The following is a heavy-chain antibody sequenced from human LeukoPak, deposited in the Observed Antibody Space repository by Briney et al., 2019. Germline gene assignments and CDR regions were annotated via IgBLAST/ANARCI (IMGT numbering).Heavy chain of an antibody. CDR2: IYTSGTT. CDR1: GASISSYY. V-gene: IGHV4-4*07. Sequence: PSETLSLTCTVSGASISSYYWSWIRQPAGKGLEWIGRIYTSGTTNYNPSLQSRVAMSVDTSKNQISLMLTSVTAADTAGYYCARDPSLFSGYFDYWGRGTLVTVSS. D-gene: IGHD3-22*01. J-gene: IGHJ4*02. CDR3: ARDPSLFSGYFDY.